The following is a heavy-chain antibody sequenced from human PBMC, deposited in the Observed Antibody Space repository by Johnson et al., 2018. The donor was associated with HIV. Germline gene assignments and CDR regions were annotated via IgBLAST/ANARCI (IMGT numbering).Heavy chain of an antibody. CDR2: ISYDGSDK. CDR3: AKDLSSGWYHAFDI. CDR1: GFTFSSYA. Sequence: QVQLVESGGGVVQPGRSLRLSCAASGFTFSSYAMHWVRQAPAKGLQWVAVISYDGSDKDYADSVKGRFTITRDNSKNTLYLQMNSLRAEDTAVYYCAKDLSSGWYHAFDIWGQGTMVTVSS. J-gene: IGHJ3*02. V-gene: IGHV3-30*04. D-gene: IGHD6-19*01.